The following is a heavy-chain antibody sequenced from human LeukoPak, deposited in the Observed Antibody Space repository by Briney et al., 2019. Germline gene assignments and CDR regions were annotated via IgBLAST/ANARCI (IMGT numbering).Heavy chain of an antibody. V-gene: IGHV3-21*04. Sequence: GGSLRLSCAASGFTFSDYSMNWVRQAPGKGLEWVASVSRTSRHVYYAGSVKGRFTISRDNSKNTLYLQMNSLRAEDTAVYYCAKVGIAVAGKVLYYFDYWGQGTLVTVSS. CDR3: AKVGIAVAGKVLYYFDY. J-gene: IGHJ4*02. CDR2: VSRTSRHV. D-gene: IGHD6-19*01. CDR1: GFTFSDYS.